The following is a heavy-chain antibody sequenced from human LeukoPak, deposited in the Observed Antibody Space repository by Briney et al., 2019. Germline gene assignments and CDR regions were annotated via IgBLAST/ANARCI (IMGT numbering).Heavy chain of an antibody. V-gene: IGHV3-48*03. J-gene: IGHJ4*02. CDR3: ARASAVTTGQSFYY. Sequence: PGGSLRLSCAASGFTFSSYEMNWVRQAPGKGLEWVSSISSSGSTIYYADSVKGRFTISRDNAKNSLYLQMNSLRAEDTAVYYCARASAVTTGQSFYYWGQGTLVTVSS. CDR1: GFTFSSYE. D-gene: IGHD4-11*01. CDR2: ISSSGSTI.